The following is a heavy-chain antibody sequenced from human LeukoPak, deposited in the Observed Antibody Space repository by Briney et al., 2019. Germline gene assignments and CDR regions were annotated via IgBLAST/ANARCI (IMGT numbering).Heavy chain of an antibody. J-gene: IGHJ4*02. CDR1: GYNFTSYG. CDR3: ARGGIYCSGGSCYSEPLPLDY. Sequence: ASVKVSCKASGYNFTSYGISWVRQAPGQGLEWMGWISAYNGNTNYAQKLQGRVTMTTDTSTSTAYMELRSLRSDDTAVYYCARGGIYCSGGSCYSEPLPLDYWGQGTLVTVSS. D-gene: IGHD2-15*01. V-gene: IGHV1-18*04. CDR2: ISAYNGNT.